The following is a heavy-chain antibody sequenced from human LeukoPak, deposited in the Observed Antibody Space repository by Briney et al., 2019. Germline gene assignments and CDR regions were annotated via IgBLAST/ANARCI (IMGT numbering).Heavy chain of an antibody. CDR1: GGTFISYA. Sequence: SVKVSCKASGGTFISYAISWVRQAPRQGLEWMGGIIPIFGTANYAQKFQGRVTITTDESTSTAYMELSSLRSEDTAVYYCARGGDSSGPSWYFDYWGQGTLVTVSS. V-gene: IGHV1-69*05. CDR2: IIPIFGTA. CDR3: ARGGDSSGPSWYFDY. D-gene: IGHD6-19*01. J-gene: IGHJ4*02.